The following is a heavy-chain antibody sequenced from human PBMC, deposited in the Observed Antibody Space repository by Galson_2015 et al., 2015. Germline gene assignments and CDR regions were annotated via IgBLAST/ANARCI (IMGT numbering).Heavy chain of an antibody. Sequence: PALVTPTQPLTLTCTFSGFSLSTKTVGVGWIRQPPGKALEWLALIYWDNDKYYRPSPKTRLTITKDTSKNQVVLTMTNMDPVDTATYYCAHFTITFGGVIADDAFDIWGQGTMVTVSS. CDR3: AHFTITFGGVIADDAFDI. CDR1: GFSLSTKTVG. D-gene: IGHD3-16*02. CDR2: IYWDNDK. J-gene: IGHJ3*02. V-gene: IGHV2-5*02.